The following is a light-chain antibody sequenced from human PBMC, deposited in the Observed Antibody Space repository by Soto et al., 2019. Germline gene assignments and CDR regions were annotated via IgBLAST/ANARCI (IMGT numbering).Light chain of an antibody. CDR2: DVD. Sequence: QSVLTQPRSVSGSPGQSVTISCTGARSDVGGYRFVSWYQQHPDKAPKLMIYDVDKRPSGVPDRFSGSKSGNTASLTISGLQAEYEADYFRCSDAGGFTWVFGGGTQLTVL. CDR1: RSDVGGYRF. V-gene: IGLV2-11*01. CDR3: CSDAGGFTWV. J-gene: IGLJ3*02.